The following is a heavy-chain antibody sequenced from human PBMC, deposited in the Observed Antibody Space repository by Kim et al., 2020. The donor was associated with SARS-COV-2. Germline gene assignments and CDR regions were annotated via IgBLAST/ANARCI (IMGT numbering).Heavy chain of an antibody. D-gene: IGHD2-15*01. CDR3: TVRGYCSGITHCPNEF. CDR1: GFIFTNAW. J-gene: IGHJ4*02. CDR2: IKTKSNGETT. V-gene: IGHV3-15*01. Sequence: GGSLRLSCATSGFIFTNAWMSWVRQVPGKGLEWVGRIKTKSNGETTDYAAPVKDRFTISRDDSKNTVFLQMNSLKTEDTAVYFCTVRGYCSGITHCPNEFWGQGTLVTVSS.